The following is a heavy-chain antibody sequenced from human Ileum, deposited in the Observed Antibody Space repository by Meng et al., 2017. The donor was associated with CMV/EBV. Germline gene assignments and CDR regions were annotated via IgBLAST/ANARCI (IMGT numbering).Heavy chain of an antibody. D-gene: IGHD5-24*01. CDR3: ARKRDLGPDLSWLDP. V-gene: IGHV4-34*02. Sequence: QGQVQRWGAGLLKPSETLSLTCAVYGSSFGGFYWTWIRQTPGKGLEWIGEVNHIGGTNYNPSLKSRVTISVDTSKKEFSLKLNSVTAADTAVYYCARKRDLGPDLSWLDPWGQGSLVTVSS. CDR2: VNHIGGT. CDR1: GSSFGGFY. J-gene: IGHJ5*02.